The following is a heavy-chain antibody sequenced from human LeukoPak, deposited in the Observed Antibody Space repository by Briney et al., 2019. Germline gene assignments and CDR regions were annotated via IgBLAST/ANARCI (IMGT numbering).Heavy chain of an antibody. J-gene: IGHJ6*03. CDR1: GFTFSSYA. CDR2: ISGSGGST. V-gene: IGHV3-23*01. CDR3: ARDSIAVAVVDYMDV. D-gene: IGHD6-19*01. Sequence: GGSLRLSCAASGFTFSSYAMSWVRQAPGKGLEWVSAISGSGGSTYYADSVKGRFTISRDNAKKSLYLQMNSLRVEDTAVYYCARDSIAVAVVDYMDVWGKGTTVTISS.